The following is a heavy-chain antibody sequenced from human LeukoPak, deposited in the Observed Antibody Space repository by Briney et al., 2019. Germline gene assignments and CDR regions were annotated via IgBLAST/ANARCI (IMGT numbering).Heavy chain of an antibody. CDR2: TSPNSGDT. CDR1: GYTFTSYD. D-gene: IGHD7-27*01. V-gene: IGHV1-8*01. Sequence: ASVKVSCKASGYTFTSYDFNWVRQATGQRPEWMGWTSPNSGDTGYAQKFQDRVTTTRNTSISTAYMELSSLRSDDTAVYYCARGPPNWGYDYWGPGTLVTVSS. J-gene: IGHJ4*02. CDR3: ARGPPNWGYDY.